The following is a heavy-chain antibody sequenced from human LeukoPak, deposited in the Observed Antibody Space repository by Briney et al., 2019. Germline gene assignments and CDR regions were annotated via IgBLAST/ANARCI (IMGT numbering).Heavy chain of an antibody. CDR2: TSSDGRSI. D-gene: IGHD1-26*01. J-gene: IGHJ4*02. V-gene: IGHV3-30*18. CDR3: AKKASGSYFQGPDY. Sequence: PGGSLRLSCAASGFTFSSYGMHWVRQAPGKGLEWVAVTSSDGRSIHYADSVKGRFTISRDNSKNTLYLQMNSLRVEDTAVYYCAKKASGSYFQGPDYWGQGSLVTVSS. CDR1: GFTFSSYG.